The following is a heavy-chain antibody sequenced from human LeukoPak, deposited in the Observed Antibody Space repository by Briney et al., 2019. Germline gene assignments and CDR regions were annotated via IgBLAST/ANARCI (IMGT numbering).Heavy chain of an antibody. V-gene: IGHV4-39*07. CDR3: ARHLLIWVGDFAPDSIDY. D-gene: IGHD3-10*01. CDR2: IYYSGST. J-gene: IGHJ4*02. Sequence: SETLSLTCTVAGGSISSSSYYWGWIRQPPGKGLEWIGSIYYSGSTYYNPSLKSRVTTSVDTSKNQFSLKLSSVTAADTAVYYCARHLLIWVGDFAPDSIDYWGQGTLVTVSS. CDR1: GGSISSSSYY.